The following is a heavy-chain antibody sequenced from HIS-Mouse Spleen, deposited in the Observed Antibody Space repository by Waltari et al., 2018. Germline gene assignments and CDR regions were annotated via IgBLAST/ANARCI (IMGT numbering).Heavy chain of an antibody. CDR2: IKSKTDGGTT. J-gene: IGHJ4*02. D-gene: IGHD4-4*01. Sequence: EVQLVESGGGLVKPGGSLRLPCAASGSTCSNAWMSWVRQAPGKGLEWVSRIKSKTDGGTTDYAAPVKGRFTISRDDSKNTLYLQMNSLKTEDTAVYYCTTEVAVTTSDYWGQGTLVTVSS. V-gene: IGHV3-15*01. CDR1: GSTCSNAW. CDR3: TTEVAVTTSDY.